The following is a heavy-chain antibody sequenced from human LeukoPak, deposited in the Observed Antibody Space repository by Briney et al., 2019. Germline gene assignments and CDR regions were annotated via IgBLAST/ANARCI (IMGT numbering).Heavy chain of an antibody. Sequence: ASVKVSCKASGYTFTSYYMHWVRQAPGQGLEWMGIINPSGGSTSYAQKFQGRVTMTRDMSTSTVYMELSSLRSEDTAVYYCARDPNCSGGGCSAFDIWGQGTMVTVSS. J-gene: IGHJ3*02. CDR1: GYTFTSYY. CDR2: INPSGGST. V-gene: IGHV1-46*01. D-gene: IGHD2-15*01. CDR3: ARDPNCSGGGCSAFDI.